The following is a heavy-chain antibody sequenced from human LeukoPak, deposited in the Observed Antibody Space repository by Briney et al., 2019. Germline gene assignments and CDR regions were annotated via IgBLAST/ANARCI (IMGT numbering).Heavy chain of an antibody. J-gene: IGHJ4*02. Sequence: GRTLRLSCAASGFTFSSYAMHWVRQAPGKGLEWVAVISYDGSNKYYADSVKGRFTISRDNSKNTLYLQMNSLRAEDTAVYYCARESASGTYDFWSGYSSITPFDYWGQGTLVTVSS. V-gene: IGHV3-30*01. CDR2: ISYDGSNK. CDR3: ARESASGTYDFWSGYSSITPFDY. D-gene: IGHD3-3*01. CDR1: GFTFSSYA.